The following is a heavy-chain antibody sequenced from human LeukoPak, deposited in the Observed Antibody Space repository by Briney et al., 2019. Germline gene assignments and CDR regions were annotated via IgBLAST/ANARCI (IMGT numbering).Heavy chain of an antibody. V-gene: IGHV3-13*01. Sequence: RRSLSLSCAMSGFPSSASDTHWVRQAPGKGRGWVSAFGSDGDTYYPGDVKGRFTISRDYAKNSLFLQMNNLIAGDTAVYFCVRGALPGDNWYFDLWGRGTLVTVSS. CDR1: GFPSSASD. CDR2: FGSDGDT. CDR3: VRGALPGDNWYFDL. J-gene: IGHJ2*01.